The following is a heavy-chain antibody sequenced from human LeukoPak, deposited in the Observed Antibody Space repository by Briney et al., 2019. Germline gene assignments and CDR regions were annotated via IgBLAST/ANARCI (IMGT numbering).Heavy chain of an antibody. CDR1: GFTFSSYE. CDR3: ASPSDYYGSGDFDY. D-gene: IGHD3-10*01. V-gene: IGHV3-48*03. Sequence: GGSLRLSCAASGFTFSSYEMNWVRQAPGKGLEWVSYISSSGSTIYYADSVKGRFTISRDNAKNSLYLQMNSLRAEDTAVYYCASPSDYYGSGDFDYWGQGTLVTVSS. J-gene: IGHJ4*02. CDR2: ISSSGSTI.